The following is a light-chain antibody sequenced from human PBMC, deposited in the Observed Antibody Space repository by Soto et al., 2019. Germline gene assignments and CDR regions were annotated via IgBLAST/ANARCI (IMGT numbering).Light chain of an antibody. CDR1: SSDVGAYNH. V-gene: IGLV2-14*01. J-gene: IGLJ2*01. CDR2: AVS. CDR3: SSYASNRDVV. Sequence: QSVLTQPASVSGSPGQSITISCTGTSSDVGAYNHVSGYQQHPGKGPKLMIYAVSNRLSGVSNRFSGSKSGNTASLTISGLQAEDEADYYCSSYASNRDVVFGGGTKLTVL.